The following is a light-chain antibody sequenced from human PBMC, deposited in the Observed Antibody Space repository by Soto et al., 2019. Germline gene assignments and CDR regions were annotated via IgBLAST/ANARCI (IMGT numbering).Light chain of an antibody. CDR3: QQSYSTPYT. CDR2: KAS. Sequence: DIQMTQSPSTLSASVGDTVTITCRASESISIWLAWYQQKPGKAPNLLINKASSLQSEVPSRFSGSGSGTEFTLTISSLQPEDFATYHCQQSYSTPYTFGQGTKLEIK. V-gene: IGKV1-5*03. CDR1: ESISIW. J-gene: IGKJ2*01.